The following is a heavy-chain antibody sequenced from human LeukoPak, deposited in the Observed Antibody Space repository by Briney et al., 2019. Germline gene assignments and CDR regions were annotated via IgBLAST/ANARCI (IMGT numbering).Heavy chain of an antibody. J-gene: IGHJ4*02. CDR3: ARCIRGVLTDY. Sequence: SETLSLSCTVSGGSINSYYWSWIRQPPGRGLEWIGSIHYSGSTSSNPSLRSRVTISVDKSKNQFSLKLSSVTAADTAVYYCARCIRGVLTDYWGQGTLVTVSS. V-gene: IGHV4-59*01. D-gene: IGHD3-10*01. CDR1: GGSINSYY. CDR2: IHYSGST.